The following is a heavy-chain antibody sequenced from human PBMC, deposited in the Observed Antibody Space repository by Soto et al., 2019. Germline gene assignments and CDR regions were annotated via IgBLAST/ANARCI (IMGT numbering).Heavy chain of an antibody. CDR3: ASVDYGDDVYDH. V-gene: IGHV3-30-3*01. CDR2: ILYDGSTE. J-gene: IGHJ4*02. Sequence: QVQLVESGGGVVQPGSSLRLSCSASGFTFRTYPMLWVRQAPGKGLEWVAVILYDGSTEYYADSVKGRFTISRDNSENTVFLQMNSLRPEDTAVYYCASVDYGDDVYDHWGQGTLVTVSS. CDR1: GFTFRTYP. D-gene: IGHD4-17*01.